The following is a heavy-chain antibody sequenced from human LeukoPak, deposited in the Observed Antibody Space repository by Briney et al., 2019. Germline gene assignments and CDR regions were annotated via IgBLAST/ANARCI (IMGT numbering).Heavy chain of an antibody. CDR1: GFTYTSYG. CDR2: IKSKTDGGTT. CDR3: TTEGAYYDSSGYLRALDY. J-gene: IGHJ4*02. Sequence: GGSLRLSCVASGFTYTSYGMHWVRQAPGKGLEWVGRIKSKTDGGTTDYAAPVKGRFTISRDDSKNTLYLQMNSLKTEDTAVYYCTTEGAYYDSSGYLRALDYWGQGTLVTVSS. V-gene: IGHV3-15*01. D-gene: IGHD3-22*01.